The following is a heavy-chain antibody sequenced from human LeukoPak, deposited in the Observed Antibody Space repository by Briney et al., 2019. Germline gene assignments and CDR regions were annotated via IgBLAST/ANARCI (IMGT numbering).Heavy chain of an antibody. J-gene: IGHJ6*02. Sequence: PGGSLRLSCGASGFTFEEYYMSWIRQAPGKGLEWHSYISSGSHTIYYAESVKGRFTISRDNAKNSLYLQMNSLRAEDTAVYYCARDPMNYYDSSGYFIQGYYYGMDVWGQGTTVTVSS. CDR3: ARDPMNYYDSSGYFIQGYYYGMDV. CDR2: ISSGSHTI. D-gene: IGHD3-22*01. V-gene: IGHV3-11*01. CDR1: GFTFEEYY.